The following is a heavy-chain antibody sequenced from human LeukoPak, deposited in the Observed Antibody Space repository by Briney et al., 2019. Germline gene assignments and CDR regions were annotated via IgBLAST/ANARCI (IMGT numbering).Heavy chain of an antibody. Sequence: GGSLRLSCAASGFTFSSYEMNWVRQAPEKGQEWVSYISSSGSTIYYADSVKGRFTISRDNAKNSLYLQMNSLRAEDTAVYYCARGSGGAFGGVMVDYWGQGTLVTVSS. V-gene: IGHV3-48*03. CDR3: ARGSGGAFGGVMVDY. CDR1: GFTFSSYE. D-gene: IGHD3-16*01. J-gene: IGHJ4*02. CDR2: ISSSGSTI.